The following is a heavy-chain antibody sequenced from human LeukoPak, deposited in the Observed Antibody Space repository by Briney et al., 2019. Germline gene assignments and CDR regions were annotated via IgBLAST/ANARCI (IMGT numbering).Heavy chain of an antibody. CDR1: GFTFSGYG. CDR3: AKDDLSIVLIPAAMVFDY. J-gene: IGHJ4*02. CDR2: ISYDGSKR. V-gene: IGHV3-30*18. D-gene: IGHD2-2*01. Sequence: GGSLRLSCAASGFTFSGYGMHWVRQAPGKGLEWVAVISYDGSKRYYADSVKGRFTISRDDSMNTLYLQMHSLRAEDTAAYYCAKDDLSIVLIPAAMVFDYWGQGTLVTVSS.